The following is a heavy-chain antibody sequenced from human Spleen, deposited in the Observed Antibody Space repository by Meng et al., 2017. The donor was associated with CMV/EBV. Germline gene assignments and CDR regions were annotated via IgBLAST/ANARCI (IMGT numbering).Heavy chain of an antibody. D-gene: IGHD3-22*01. CDR1: GFNFDDFG. CDR3: ARDNHNYYDNSGYGG. V-gene: IGHV3-66*02. CDR2: IYSGGST. Sequence: GESLKISCAAAGFNFDDFGMSWVRQVPGKGLEWVSIIYSGGSTYYADSVKGRFTISRDTSKNTLYLQMNSLRAEDTAVYYCARDNHNYYDNSGYGGWGQGTLVTVSS. J-gene: IGHJ4*02.